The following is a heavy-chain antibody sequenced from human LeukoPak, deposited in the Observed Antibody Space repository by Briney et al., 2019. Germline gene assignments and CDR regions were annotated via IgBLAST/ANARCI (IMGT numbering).Heavy chain of an antibody. CDR3: ARGDRVDSSSWYNWFDP. J-gene: IGHJ5*02. CDR1: GFTFSSYS. CDR2: IYHNGNT. Sequence: GSLRLSCAASGFTFSSYSMNWVRQPPGKGLEWIGYIYHNGNTNYNPSLKSRVTLSVDTSKNQFSLKLSSVTAADAAVYYCARGDRVDSSSWYNWFDPWGQGTLVTVSS. D-gene: IGHD6-13*01. V-gene: IGHV4-59*01.